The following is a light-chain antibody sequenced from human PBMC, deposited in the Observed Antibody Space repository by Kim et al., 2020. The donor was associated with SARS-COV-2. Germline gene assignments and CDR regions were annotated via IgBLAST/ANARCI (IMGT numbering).Light chain of an antibody. J-gene: IGLJ2*01. V-gene: IGLV3-1*01. CDR3: QAWDTTVV. Sequence: SVSPGQTASITVSGDQVGVKYVCWYQQKPGQSPVLVIYQDKNRPSGIPERFSGSNSGNTATLTISGTQAMDEADYYCQAWDTTVVFGGGTQLTVL. CDR2: QDK. CDR1: QVGVKY.